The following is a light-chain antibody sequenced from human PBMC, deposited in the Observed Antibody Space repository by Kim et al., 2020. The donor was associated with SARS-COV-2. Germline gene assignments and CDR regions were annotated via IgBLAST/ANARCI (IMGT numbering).Light chain of an antibody. CDR3: AAWDDSLKGYV. CDR2: SNN. V-gene: IGLV1-44*01. Sequence: ELTQPPSASGTPGQRVTISCSGSSSNIGSNTVSWYQLLPGTAPKLLIYSNNQRPSGVPDRFSGSKYGTSASLAISGLQSEDEADYYCAAWDDSLKGYVFGTGTKVTVL. J-gene: IGLJ1*01. CDR1: SSNIGSNT.